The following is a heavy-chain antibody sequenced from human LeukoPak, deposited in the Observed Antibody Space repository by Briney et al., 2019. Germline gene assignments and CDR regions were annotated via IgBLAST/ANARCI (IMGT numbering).Heavy chain of an antibody. V-gene: IGHV3-30*02. Sequence: GGSLRLSCAASGFTFSSYGMHWVRQVPGKGLEWVAFIRYDGSNKYYADSVKGRFTISRDNSKNTLYLQMNSLRAEDTAVCYCAKDRREYSSGWYLDYWGQGTLVTVSS. D-gene: IGHD6-19*01. CDR3: AKDRREYSSGWYLDY. J-gene: IGHJ4*02. CDR1: GFTFSSYG. CDR2: IRYDGSNK.